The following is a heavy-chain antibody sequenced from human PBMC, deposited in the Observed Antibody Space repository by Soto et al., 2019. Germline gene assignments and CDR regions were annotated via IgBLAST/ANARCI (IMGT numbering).Heavy chain of an antibody. CDR2: IYHSGST. CDR1: GGSIINGNYS. V-gene: IGHV4-30-2*01. D-gene: IGHD5-12*01. J-gene: IGHJ4*02. CDR3: DSSFVYSATGYFDR. Sequence: QLQLQESGSGLLRPSQTLSLTCLVSGGSIINGNYSWTWIRQPPGKALEWIGYIYHSGSTYYNPSLRSRVTLSVDRSKNQFSLNMKSMTAADTAVYYCDSSFVYSATGYFDRWGQGTLVTVSS.